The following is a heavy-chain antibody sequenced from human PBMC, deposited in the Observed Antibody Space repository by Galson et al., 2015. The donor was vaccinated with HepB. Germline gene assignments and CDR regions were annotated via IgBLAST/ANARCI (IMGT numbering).Heavy chain of an antibody. J-gene: IGHJ4*02. CDR2: INHSGST. V-gene: IGHV4-34*01. D-gene: IGHD3-10*01. CDR3: ARLHDLPGSYSDFDY. Sequence: SETLSLTCAVYGGSFSGYYWSWIRQPPGKGLEWIGEINHSGSTNYNPSLKSRVTISVDASKNQFSLKLSSVTAADTAVYYCARLHDLPGSYSDFDYWGQGTLVTVSS. CDR1: GGSFSGYY.